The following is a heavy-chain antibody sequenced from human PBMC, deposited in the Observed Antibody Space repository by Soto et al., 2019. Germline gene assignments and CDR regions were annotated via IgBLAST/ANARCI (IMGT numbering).Heavy chain of an antibody. CDR2: ISGSGGST. D-gene: IGHD6-6*01. J-gene: IGHJ6*03. CDR1: GFTFSSYA. CDR3: AKVPSSSVSYYYYYMDV. Sequence: EVQLLESGGGLVQPGGSLRLSCAASGFTFSSYAMSWVRQAPGKGLEWVSAISGSGGSTYYADSVKGRFTTSRDNSKNTLYLQMNSLRAEDTAVYYCAKVPSSSVSYYYYYMDVWGKGTTVTVSS. V-gene: IGHV3-23*01.